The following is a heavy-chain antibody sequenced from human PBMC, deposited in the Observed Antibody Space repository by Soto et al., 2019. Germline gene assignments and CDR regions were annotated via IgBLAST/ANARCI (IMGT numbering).Heavy chain of an antibody. D-gene: IGHD6-19*01. V-gene: IGHV3-7*01. CDR2: IKQDGSEK. Sequence: GGSLRLSCAASGFTFSSYWMSWVRQAPGKGLEWVANIKQDGSEKYYVDSVKGRFTISRDNAKNSLYLQMNSLRAEDTAVYYCASQGYSSGWYYFDYWGQGTLVTVSS. CDR3: ASQGYSSGWYYFDY. J-gene: IGHJ4*02. CDR1: GFTFSSYW.